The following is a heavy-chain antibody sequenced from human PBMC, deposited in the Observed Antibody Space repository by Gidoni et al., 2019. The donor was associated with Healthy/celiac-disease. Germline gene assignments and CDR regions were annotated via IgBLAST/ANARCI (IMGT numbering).Heavy chain of an antibody. V-gene: IGHV3-7*03. D-gene: IGHD6-13*01. J-gene: IGHJ4*02. CDR3: ARGNEGSWYGYFDY. Sequence: EVQLVESGGGLVQPGGSLRLSCAASGFTFSSYWMSWVRQPPGKGLEWVANIKQDGSEKYYVDSVKGRFTISRDNAKNSLYLQMNSLRAEDTAVYYCARGNEGSWYGYFDYWGQGTLVTVSS. CDR1: GFTFSSYW. CDR2: IKQDGSEK.